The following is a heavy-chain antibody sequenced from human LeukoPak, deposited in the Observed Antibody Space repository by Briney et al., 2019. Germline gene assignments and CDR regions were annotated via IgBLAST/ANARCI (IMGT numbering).Heavy chain of an antibody. Sequence: SVKVSCKASGGTFSSYAISWERQAPGQGLEWMGRIIPIFGTANYAQKFQGRVTITTDESTSTAYMELSSLRSEDTAVYYCARDPIAAAGNFDYWGQGTLVTVSS. CDR3: ARDPIAAAGNFDY. D-gene: IGHD6-13*01. CDR1: GGTFSSYA. J-gene: IGHJ4*02. V-gene: IGHV1-69*05. CDR2: IIPIFGTA.